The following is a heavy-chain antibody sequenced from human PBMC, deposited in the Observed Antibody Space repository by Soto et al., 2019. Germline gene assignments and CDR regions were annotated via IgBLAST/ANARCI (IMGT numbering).Heavy chain of an antibody. D-gene: IGHD3-10*01. CDR3: AREGLLWFGELPHGFDY. CDR2: ISYDGSNK. Sequence: GGSLRLSCAASGFTFSSYAMHWVRQAPGKGLEWVAVISYDGSNKYYADSVKGRFTISRDNSKNTLYLQMNSLRAEDTAVYYCAREGLLWFGELPHGFDYWGQGTLVTVSS. J-gene: IGHJ4*02. V-gene: IGHV3-30-3*01. CDR1: GFTFSSYA.